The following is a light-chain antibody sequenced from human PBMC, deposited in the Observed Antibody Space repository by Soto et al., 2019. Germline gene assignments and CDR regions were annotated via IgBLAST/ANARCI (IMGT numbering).Light chain of an antibody. Sequence: EIVLTQSPATLSVSPGERATLSCRASQSGSSDLAWYQQKPGQAPRLLIYGASTRATGITARFSGSGSGTEFTVAISSLQSEAFAVYYCQQYNHWAPLSCSGGTKVDIK. V-gene: IGKV3-15*01. CDR2: GAS. CDR3: QQYNHWAPLS. CDR1: QSGSSD. J-gene: IGKJ4*01.